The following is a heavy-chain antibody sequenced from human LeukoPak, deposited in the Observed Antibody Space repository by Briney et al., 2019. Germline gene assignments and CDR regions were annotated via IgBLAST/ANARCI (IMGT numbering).Heavy chain of an antibody. CDR2: IYYSGST. J-gene: IGHJ6*02. V-gene: IGHV4-59*01. CDR1: GGSISSYY. Sequence: SETLSLTCTVSGGSISSYYWSWIRQPPGKGLEWIGYIYYSGSTNYNPSLKSRVTISVDTSKNQFSLKLSSVTAADTAVCYCAREDTATYNYYYYGMDVWGQGTTVTVSS. D-gene: IGHD5-18*01. CDR3: AREDTATYNYYYYGMDV.